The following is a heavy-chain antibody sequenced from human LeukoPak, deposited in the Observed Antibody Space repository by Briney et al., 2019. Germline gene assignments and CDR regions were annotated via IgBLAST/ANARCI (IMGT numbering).Heavy chain of an antibody. CDR2: INHSGST. Sequence: PSETLSLTCAVYGGSFSGYYWSWIRQPPGKGLEWIGEINHSGSTNYNPSLKSRVTILVDTSKNQFSLKLSSVTAADTAVYYCARERDGNFDYWGQGTLVTVSS. D-gene: IGHD1-1*01. J-gene: IGHJ4*02. CDR3: ARERDGNFDY. V-gene: IGHV4-34*01. CDR1: GGSFSGYY.